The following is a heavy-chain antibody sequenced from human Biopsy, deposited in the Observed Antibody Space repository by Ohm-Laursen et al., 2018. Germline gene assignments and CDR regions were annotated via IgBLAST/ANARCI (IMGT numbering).Heavy chain of an antibody. J-gene: IGHJ5*02. V-gene: IGHV4-34*01. CDR3: ARGLPRIAPMVRGRRTWFDP. Sequence: TLSLTWAVYGGSFSGYYWSWIRQPPGKGLEWIGEINHSGSTNYNPSLKSRVTISVDTSRNQFSLNLYSVTAADTAVYFCARGLPRIAPMVRGRRTWFDPWGQGTLVTVSS. CDR2: INHSGST. CDR1: GGSFSGYY. D-gene: IGHD3-10*01.